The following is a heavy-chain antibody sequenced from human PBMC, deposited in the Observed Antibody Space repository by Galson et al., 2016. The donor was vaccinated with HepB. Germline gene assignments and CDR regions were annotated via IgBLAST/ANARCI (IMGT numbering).Heavy chain of an antibody. CDR2: FRPDDSDT. CDR1: GYTFSTSW. Sequence: QSGAEVKKPGESLKISCEGSGYTFSTSWIAWVRQRPGKGLEWMAIFRPDDSDTTYSPSFEGQVTISVNKSITTAYLQWSSLKAADTANYYCARLMYTSSWKSSFDFWGQGTMVTVSS. D-gene: IGHD6-13*01. CDR3: ARLMYTSSWKSSFDF. V-gene: IGHV5-51*01. J-gene: IGHJ3*01.